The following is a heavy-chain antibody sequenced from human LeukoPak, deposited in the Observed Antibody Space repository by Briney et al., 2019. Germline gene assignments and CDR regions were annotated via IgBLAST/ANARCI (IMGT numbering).Heavy chain of an antibody. CDR2: ISAYNGNT. CDR1: GYTFTSYG. D-gene: IGHD1-1*01. V-gene: IGHV1-18*01. J-gene: IGHJ3*02. CDR3: VRGTTPPDAFDI. Sequence: ASVKVSCKASGYTFTSYGISWVRQAPGQGLEWMGWISAYNGNTNYAQKLQGRVTMTTDTSTSTAYMELRSLRSDGTAVYYCVRGTTPPDAFDIWGQGTMVTVSS.